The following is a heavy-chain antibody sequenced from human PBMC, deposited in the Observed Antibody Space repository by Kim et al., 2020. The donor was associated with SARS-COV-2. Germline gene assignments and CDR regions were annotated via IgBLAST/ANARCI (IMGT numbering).Heavy chain of an antibody. CDR2: IYYSGST. CDR3: ARLIWDVDIVATIRLGWFDP. CDR1: GGSISSSSYY. Sequence: SETLSLTCTVSGGSISSSSYYWGWIRQPPGKGLEWIGSIYYSGSTYYNPSLKSRVTISVDTSKNQFSLKLSSVTAADTAVYYCARLIWDVDIVATIRLGWFDPWGQGTLVTVSS. V-gene: IGHV4-39*01. D-gene: IGHD5-12*01. J-gene: IGHJ5*02.